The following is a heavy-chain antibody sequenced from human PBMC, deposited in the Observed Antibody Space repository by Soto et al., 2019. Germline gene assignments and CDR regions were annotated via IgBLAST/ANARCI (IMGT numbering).Heavy chain of an antibody. V-gene: IGHV1-18*03. CDR3: ATRSPAFDY. Sequence: QVQLVQSGPEVKKPGASVKVSCKTSGYTFTSYGISWVRQAPGQGLEWMGWISTSKGNTNYAQKFQGRVTMTTDTFTSTAYMELRSLRSDDMAVYYCATRSPAFDYWGQGTLVTVSS. CDR1: GYTFTSYG. CDR2: ISTSKGNT. J-gene: IGHJ4*02.